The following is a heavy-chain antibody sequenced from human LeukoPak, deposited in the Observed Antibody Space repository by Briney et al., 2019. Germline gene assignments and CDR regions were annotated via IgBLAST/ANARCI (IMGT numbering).Heavy chain of an antibody. Sequence: ASVKVSCKASGYTFTGYYMHWVRQAPGQGXEWMGWINPNSGGTNYAQKFQGRVTMTRDTSISTAYMELSRLRSDDTAVYYCARDYGYCSGGSCYHYYYYYGMDVWGQGTTVTVSS. D-gene: IGHD2-15*01. CDR3: ARDYGYCSGGSCYHYYYYYGMDV. CDR1: GYTFTGYY. J-gene: IGHJ6*02. CDR2: INPNSGGT. V-gene: IGHV1-2*02.